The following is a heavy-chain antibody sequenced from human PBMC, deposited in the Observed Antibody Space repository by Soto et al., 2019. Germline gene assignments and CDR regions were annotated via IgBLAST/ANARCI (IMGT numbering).Heavy chain of an antibody. V-gene: IGHV4-31*03. Sequence: QVQLQESGPGLVTPSRTLSLTCTVSGASITSGDFYWSWLRQQPGKGLEWIGYMHYSGGVSYNPSLRSRLRMSVDTSKNQFSLTLSSVTAADTAMYYCARVGCSGGSCYGGFGPWGRGTLVTVSS. CDR2: MHYSGGV. CDR1: GASITSGDFY. D-gene: IGHD2-15*01. CDR3: ARVGCSGGSCYGGFGP. J-gene: IGHJ5*02.